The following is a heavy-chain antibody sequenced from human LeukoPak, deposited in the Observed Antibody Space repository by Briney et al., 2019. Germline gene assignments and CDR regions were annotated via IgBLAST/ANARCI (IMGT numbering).Heavy chain of an antibody. Sequence: SETLSLTCAVYGWSFSGYYWSWIRQPPGKGLEWMGEINHSGSTNYNPALKSRVTIAVETSNNQFSLTLSSVTAADTDVYYCARGLRKVRGVIITNDSCYFDHWGQGALVTVSA. V-gene: IGHV4-34*01. D-gene: IGHD3-10*01. CDR2: INHSGST. CDR3: ARGLRKVRGVIITNDSCYFDH. CDR1: GWSFSGYY. J-gene: IGHJ4*02.